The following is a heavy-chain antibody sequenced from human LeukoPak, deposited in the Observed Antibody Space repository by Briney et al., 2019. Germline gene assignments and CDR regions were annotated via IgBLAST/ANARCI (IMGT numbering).Heavy chain of an antibody. Sequence: PSETPSLTCTVSGGSISSYYWSWIRQPAGKGLEWIGRIHTSGNTDHNPSLKSRVTMSVDTSKNQFSLKVRSVTAADTAVHYCAREGSATARPFVSNDYWGQGTLVTVSS. CDR1: GGSISSYY. J-gene: IGHJ4*02. CDR3: AREGSATARPFVSNDY. V-gene: IGHV4-4*07. D-gene: IGHD6-6*01. CDR2: IHTSGNT.